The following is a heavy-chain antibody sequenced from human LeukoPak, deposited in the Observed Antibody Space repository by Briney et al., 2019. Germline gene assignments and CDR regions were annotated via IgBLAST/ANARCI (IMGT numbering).Heavy chain of an antibody. D-gene: IGHD4-11*01. V-gene: IGHV3-21*01. Sequence: GGSLRLSCAASGFTFSSYSMNWVRQAPGKGLEWVSPITSSSSYIYYADSVKGRFTISRHNAKNSLYLQLNSLRAEDTAVYYCVRLYDDYTNGHFDSWGQGTLVTVSS. CDR3: VRLYDDYTNGHFDS. CDR2: ITSSSSYI. CDR1: GFTFSSYS. J-gene: IGHJ4*02.